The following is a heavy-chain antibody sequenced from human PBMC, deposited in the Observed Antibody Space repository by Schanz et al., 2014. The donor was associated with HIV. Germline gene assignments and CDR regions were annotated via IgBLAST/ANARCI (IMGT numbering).Heavy chain of an antibody. CDR2: ISGSGNTI. Sequence: QVQLVESGGGLVKPGGSLRLSCAASGFSFSDTYMTWIRQAPGKGLEWVSYISGSGNTIYYADSVKGRFTISRNNAKNSLYLQMNSLRAEDTALYYCAKASTYYYDSSGYYYVFDYWGQGTLVTVSS. J-gene: IGHJ4*02. D-gene: IGHD3-22*01. CDR3: AKASTYYYDSSGYYYVFDY. CDR1: GFSFSDTY. V-gene: IGHV3-11*01.